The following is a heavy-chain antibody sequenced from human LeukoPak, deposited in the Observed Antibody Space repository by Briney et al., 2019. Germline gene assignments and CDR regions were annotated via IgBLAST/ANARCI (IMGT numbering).Heavy chain of an antibody. Sequence: GGSLRLSCAASGFTFSSYAMSWVRQAPGKGLEWVSDIGDSGATTYYADSVKGRFTISRDNSKNTLYLQMSSLRAEDTAVYFCASFHYYGSGAYYLSYWGQGTLVTVSS. J-gene: IGHJ4*02. CDR2: IGDSGATT. CDR3: ASFHYYGSGAYYLSY. CDR1: GFTFSSYA. D-gene: IGHD3-10*01. V-gene: IGHV3-23*01.